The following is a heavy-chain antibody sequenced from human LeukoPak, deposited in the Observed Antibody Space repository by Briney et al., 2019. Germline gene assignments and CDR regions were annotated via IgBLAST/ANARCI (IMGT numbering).Heavy chain of an antibody. D-gene: IGHD3-22*01. CDR3: ARDAQRYYDSSGYYQDY. J-gene: IGHJ4*02. CDR2: ISAYNGNT. CDR1: GYTFTSYG. Sequence: ASVTVSYMASGYTFTSYGISWVRQAPGQGLEWMGWISAYNGNTNYAQKLQGRVTMTTDTSTRTAYMELRSLRSDDTAVYYCARDAQRYYDSSGYYQDYWGQGTLVTVSS. V-gene: IGHV1-18*01.